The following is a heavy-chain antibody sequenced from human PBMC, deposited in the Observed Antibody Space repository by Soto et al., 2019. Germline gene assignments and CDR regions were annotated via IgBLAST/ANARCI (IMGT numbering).Heavy chain of an antibody. CDR2: ISAGGDDT. D-gene: IGHD1-26*01. J-gene: IGHJ4*02. CDR1: GFTFSSYA. CDR3: AKDQWELRF. V-gene: IGHV3-23*01. Sequence: EVQVLESGGGLVQPGGSLRLSCAASGFTFSSYAMSWVRQAPGKGLEWVSAISAGGDDTYHADSIKGRFTISRDNSKNSLDLQMNSLRVEDTAVYYCAKDQWELRFWGQGTLVTVSS.